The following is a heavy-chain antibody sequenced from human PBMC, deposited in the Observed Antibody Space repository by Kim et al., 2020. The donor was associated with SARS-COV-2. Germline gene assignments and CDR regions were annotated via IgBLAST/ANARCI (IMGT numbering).Heavy chain of an antibody. V-gene: IGHV3-48*03. Sequence: GGSLRLSCAASGFTFSSYEMNWVRQAPGKGLEWVSYISSSGSTIYYADSVKGRFTISRDNAKNSLYLQMNSLRAEDTAVYYCARDMARGVIITFDYWGQGTLVTVSS. D-gene: IGHD3-10*01. CDR1: GFTFSSYE. CDR3: ARDMARGVIITFDY. CDR2: ISSSGSTI. J-gene: IGHJ4*02.